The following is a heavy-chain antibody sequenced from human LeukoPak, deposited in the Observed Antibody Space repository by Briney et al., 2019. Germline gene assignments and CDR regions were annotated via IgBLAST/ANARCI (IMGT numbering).Heavy chain of an antibody. CDR2: INHGGST. Sequence: SETLSLTCAVYGGSFSGYYWSWIRQPPGKGLEWIGEINHGGSTNYNPSLKSRVTISVDTSKNQFSLKLSSVTAADTAVYYCARGQLYDYWGRGTLVTVSS. V-gene: IGHV4-34*01. D-gene: IGHD2-2*01. CDR1: GGSFSGYY. J-gene: IGHJ4*02. CDR3: ARGQLYDY.